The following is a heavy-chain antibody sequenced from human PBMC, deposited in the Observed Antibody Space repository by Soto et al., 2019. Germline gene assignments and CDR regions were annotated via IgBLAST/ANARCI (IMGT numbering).Heavy chain of an antibody. Sequence: PSETLSLTCSVSGGSISSGYYYCSWIRQPPGKGLEWVGEITHSVTKYNPSLKSRVTISVEKSKQQFSLKMTSLTAADTAVYYCATGLCSRTNCYSNWFEPWGPGTTVTVSS. CDR2: ITHSVT. J-gene: IGHJ5*02. CDR3: ATGLCSRTNCYSNWFEP. CDR1: GGSISSGYYY. V-gene: IGHV4-39*07. D-gene: IGHD2-2*01.